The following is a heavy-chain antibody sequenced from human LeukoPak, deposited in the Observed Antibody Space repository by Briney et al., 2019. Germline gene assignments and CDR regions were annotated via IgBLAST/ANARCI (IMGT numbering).Heavy chain of an antibody. CDR1: GYTFTGYY. D-gene: IGHD1-26*01. J-gene: IGHJ3*02. Sequence: ASVRVSCKASGYTFTGYYMHWVRQAPGQGLEWMGWINPNSGGTNYAQKFQGRVTMTRDTSISTAYMELSRLRSDDTAVYYCARGGVGATGAFDIWGQGTMVTVSS. CDR2: INPNSGGT. V-gene: IGHV1-2*02. CDR3: ARGGVGATGAFDI.